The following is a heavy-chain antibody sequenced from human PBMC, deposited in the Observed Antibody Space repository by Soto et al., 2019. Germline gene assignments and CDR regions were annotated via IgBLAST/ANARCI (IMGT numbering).Heavy chain of an antibody. CDR3: ARMGRRYSDFLSRPPAVGAFDI. D-gene: IGHD3-9*01. CDR2: IFYSVGS. Sequence: QVQLQESGPGLVRPSETLSLTCTVSGASVTTYYWNWMRLSPGKGLEWIGNIFYSVGSNYYPSLDIRVSISVDTATNHVSLKLRSVTASDPAVYQCARMGRRYSDFLSRPPAVGAFDIWGQGTLVTVAS. V-gene: IGHV4-59*02. CDR1: GASVTTYY. J-gene: IGHJ3*02.